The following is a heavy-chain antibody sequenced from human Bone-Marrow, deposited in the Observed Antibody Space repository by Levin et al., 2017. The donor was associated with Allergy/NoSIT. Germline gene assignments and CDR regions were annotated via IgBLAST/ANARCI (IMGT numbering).Heavy chain of an antibody. J-gene: IGHJ4*02. Sequence: QAGGSLRLSCAASGFTFSSFAMSWVRQAPGKGLEWVSAISSSSGSTYYADSVKGRFTISRDTSKTTLYLQMNSLRAEDTAIYYCAKEAQSIRAHYVHWGQGTLVTVSS. CDR2: ISSSSGST. V-gene: IGHV3-23*01. CDR3: AKEAQSIRAHYVH. CDR1: GFTFSSFA. D-gene: IGHD2-2*02.